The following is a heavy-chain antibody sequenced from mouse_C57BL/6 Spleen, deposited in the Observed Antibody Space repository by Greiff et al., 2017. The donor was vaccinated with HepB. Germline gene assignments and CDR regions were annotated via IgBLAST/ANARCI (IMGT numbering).Heavy chain of an antibody. Sequence: VQLQQSGPELVKPGASVKISCKASGYTFTDYYMNWVKQSHGKSLEWIGDINPNNGGTSYNQKLKGKATLTVDKSSSTAYMELRSLTSEDSAVYCWARTAQAGAMDYWGQGTAVTVSS. D-gene: IGHD3-2*02. J-gene: IGHJ4*01. CDR2: INPNNGGT. CDR3: ARTAQAGAMDY. V-gene: IGHV1-26*01. CDR1: GYTFTDYY.